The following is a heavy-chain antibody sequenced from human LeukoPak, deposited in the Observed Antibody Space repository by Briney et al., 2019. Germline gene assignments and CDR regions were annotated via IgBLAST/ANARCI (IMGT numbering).Heavy chain of an antibody. J-gene: IGHJ4*02. V-gene: IGHV3-23*01. CDR1: GFTFSSYA. D-gene: IGHD2-15*01. CDR3: AKDPHSPYCSGGSCYSDY. CDR2: ISGSGGST. Sequence: GGSLRLSCAASGFTFSSYAMSWVRQAPGKGLEWVSAISGSGGSTYYADSVKGRFTISRDNSKNTLYLQMNSLRAEDTAVCYCAKDPHSPYCSGGSCYSDYWGQGTLVTVSS.